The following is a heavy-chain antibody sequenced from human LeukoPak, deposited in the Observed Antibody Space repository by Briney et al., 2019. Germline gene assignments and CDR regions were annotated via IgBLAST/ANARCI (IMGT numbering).Heavy chain of an antibody. Sequence: GASVKVSCKASGGTFSRYAMSWVRQAPGQGLEWMGGIIPIFGTASFAQKFQGRVTITADESTGTAYMELSSLRSEDTAVYYCARAPTIGSGSYLSYWGQGTLVTVSS. CDR1: GGTFSRYA. J-gene: IGHJ4*02. D-gene: IGHD1-26*01. CDR3: ARAPTIGSGSYLSY. V-gene: IGHV1-69*13. CDR2: IIPIFGTA.